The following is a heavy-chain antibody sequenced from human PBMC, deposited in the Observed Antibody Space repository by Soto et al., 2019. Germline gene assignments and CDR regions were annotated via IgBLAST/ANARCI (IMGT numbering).Heavy chain of an antibody. V-gene: IGHV4-4*02. CDR2: IHHSGST. J-gene: IGHJ4*02. Sequence: QVQLQVSGPGLVRPSGTVSLTCEVSGVSISSDNWWSWVRQPPGKALEWIGEIHHSGSTNYNPSLKSRVTMSVVPSKDLFSLTLNSVTAAYTAFYYCARDQGSHPGDWGQGTLVSVSS. CDR1: GVSISSDNW. CDR3: ARDQGSHPGD. D-gene: IGHD6-13*01.